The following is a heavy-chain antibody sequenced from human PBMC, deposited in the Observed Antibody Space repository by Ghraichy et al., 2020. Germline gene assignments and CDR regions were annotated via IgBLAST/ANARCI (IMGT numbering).Heavy chain of an antibody. Sequence: GGSLRLSCAASGFSFRIYGMHWVRQAPGRGLEWVAVAWSDGSNSYYADFVKGRFTISRDISRNTLYLQMNSLRAEDTAVYYCARDLYSSSFDYWGQGTLVTVSS. CDR3: ARDLYSSSFDY. CDR2: AWSDGSNS. CDR1: GFSFRIYG. J-gene: IGHJ4*02. V-gene: IGHV3-33*01. D-gene: IGHD6-6*01.